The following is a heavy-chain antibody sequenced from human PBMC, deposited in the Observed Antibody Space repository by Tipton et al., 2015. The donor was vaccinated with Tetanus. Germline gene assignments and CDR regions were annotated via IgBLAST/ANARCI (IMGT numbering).Heavy chain of an antibody. Sequence: TLYLTCAVSGGSIDSGDYSWSWIRQPPGKGLEWIGFVSSSGNSNYSPSLTGRVSMSLDTSKQQFSLSLTSATAADTAVYYCARGWSECSSWSCSPFDSWGQGTLVTVSS. D-gene: IGHD2-2*01. V-gene: IGHV4-61*08. J-gene: IGHJ4*02. CDR2: VSSSGNS. CDR3: ARGWSECSSWSCSPFDS. CDR1: GGSIDSGDYS.